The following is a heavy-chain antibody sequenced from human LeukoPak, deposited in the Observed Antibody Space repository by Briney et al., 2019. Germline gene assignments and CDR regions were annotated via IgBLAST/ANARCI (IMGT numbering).Heavy chain of an antibody. J-gene: IGHJ5*02. D-gene: IGHD2-2*01. CDR2: IYYSGST. Sequence: SQTLSLTCTVSGGSISSGDYYWSWIRQPPGKGLEWIGYIYYSGSTYYNPSLKSRVIISVDTSKNQFSLKLSSVTAADTAVYYCARGRIPAAAVDPWGQGTLVTVSS. V-gene: IGHV4-30-4*01. CDR3: ARGRIPAAAVDP. CDR1: GGSISSGDYY.